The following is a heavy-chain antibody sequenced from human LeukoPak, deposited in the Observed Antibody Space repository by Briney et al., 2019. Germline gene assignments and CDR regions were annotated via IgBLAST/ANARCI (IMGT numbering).Heavy chain of an antibody. CDR1: GFTFCSYG. Sequence: PGGSLRLSCAASGFTFCSYGMHWVRKAPGKGIEWVANINQDGSAKYSVDSVKGRFTISRDNAKNSLYLQMNSLRAEDTAVYYCARDATRNSLYYWGQGTLVTVSS. D-gene: IGHD4-11*01. CDR3: ARDATRNSLYY. V-gene: IGHV3-7*01. J-gene: IGHJ4*02. CDR2: INQDGSAK.